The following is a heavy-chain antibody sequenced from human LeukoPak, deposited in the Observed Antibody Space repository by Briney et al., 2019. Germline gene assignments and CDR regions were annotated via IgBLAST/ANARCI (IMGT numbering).Heavy chain of an antibody. CDR3: AKLLYDILTGTDAFDI. Sequence: GGSLRLSCAASGFTFSSYAMSWVRQAPGKGLEWVSAISGSGGSTYYADSVKGRFTISRDNSKNTLYLQMNSLRAEDTAVYYCAKLLYDILTGTDAFDIWGQGTMVTVSS. V-gene: IGHV3-23*01. CDR2: ISGSGGST. J-gene: IGHJ3*02. CDR1: GFTFSSYA. D-gene: IGHD3-9*01.